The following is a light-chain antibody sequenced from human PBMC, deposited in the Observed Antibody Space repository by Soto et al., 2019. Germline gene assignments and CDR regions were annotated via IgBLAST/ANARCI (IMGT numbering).Light chain of an antibody. Sequence: QSALTQPASVSGSPGQSITISCTGTSSDVGGYNYVSWYQQHPGKVPKLMIYDVSNRPSGASNRFSGSKSGNTASLTISGLQAEDEADYYCSSYTTSSTLVFGGGTKLTVL. CDR3: SSYTTSSTLV. CDR2: DVS. V-gene: IGLV2-14*01. J-gene: IGLJ2*01. CDR1: SSDVGGYNY.